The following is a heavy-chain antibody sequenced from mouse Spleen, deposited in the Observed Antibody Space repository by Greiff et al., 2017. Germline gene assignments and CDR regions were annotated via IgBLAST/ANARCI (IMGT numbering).Heavy chain of an antibody. D-gene: IGHD1-1*01. J-gene: IGHJ3*01. CDR2: ISYDGSN. V-gene: IGHV3-6*01. CDR3: ARWRITTEAY. Sequence: EVKLMESGPGLVKPSQSLSLTCSVPGYSITSGYYWNWIRQFPGNTLEWMGYISYDGSNNYNPSLKNRISITRDTSKNQFFLKLNSVTTEDTATYCCARWRITTEAYWGQGTLVTVSA. CDR1: GYSITSGYY.